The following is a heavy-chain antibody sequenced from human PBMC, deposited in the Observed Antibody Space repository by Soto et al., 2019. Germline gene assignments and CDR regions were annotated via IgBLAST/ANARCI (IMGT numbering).Heavy chain of an antibody. D-gene: IGHD1-26*01. J-gene: IGHJ6*02. V-gene: IGHV1-69*01. CDR3: ASSWGVGAASPTYYYYYGMDV. Sequence: QVQLVQSGAEVKKPGSSVKVSCKASGGTFSSYAISWVRQAPGQGLEWMGGIIPIFGTANYAQKFQGRVTITADESTSTAYMELSSLRSEDTAVYYSASSWGVGAASPTYYYYYGMDVWGQGTTVTVSS. CDR1: GGTFSSYA. CDR2: IIPIFGTA.